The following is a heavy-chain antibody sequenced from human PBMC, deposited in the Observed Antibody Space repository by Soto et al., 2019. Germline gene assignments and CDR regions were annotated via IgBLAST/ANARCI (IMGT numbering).Heavy chain of an antibody. D-gene: IGHD6-13*01. CDR1: GFSLSTSGMC. CDR2: IDWDDDK. Sequence: GPTLVNPTQTLTLTCTFSGFSLSTSGMCVSWIRQPPGKALEWLALIDWDDDKYYSTSLKTRLTISKDTSKNQVVLTMTNMDPVDTATYYCARTTGPIIVAAGYYFDYWGQGTLVTVSS. J-gene: IGHJ4*02. CDR3: ARTTGPIIVAAGYYFDY. V-gene: IGHV2-70*01.